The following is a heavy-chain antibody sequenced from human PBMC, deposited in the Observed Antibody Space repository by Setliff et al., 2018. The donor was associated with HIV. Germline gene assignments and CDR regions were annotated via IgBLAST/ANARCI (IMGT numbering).Heavy chain of an antibody. CDR3: ARSVDFGGSWIQDYYYMDV. J-gene: IGHJ6*03. CDR2: MCHGGNNN. CDR1: GYSISSDYC. Sequence: PSETLSLTCGVSGYSISSDYCWGWIRQPPGKGLEWIGNMCHGGNNNYYNPSLKSRVTISLDTSKNQFSLKLTSVTAADTGVYFCARSVDFGGSWIQDYYYMDVWGKGTTVTVSS. V-gene: IGHV4-38-2*01. D-gene: IGHD6-13*01.